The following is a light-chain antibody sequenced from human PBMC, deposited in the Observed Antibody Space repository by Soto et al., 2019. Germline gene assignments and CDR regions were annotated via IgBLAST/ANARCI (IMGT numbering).Light chain of an antibody. J-gene: IGKJ1*01. CDR2: EAS. Sequence: DIRMTQSPSSLSASVGDRVTITCRASQSIDPHLNWYQQHPGKAPNALIYEASNLQSGVPSRFSGSGSGTDFTLTSSGLQPDDSATYYCHQTYSPPDTFGQGTKVEIK. V-gene: IGKV1-39*01. CDR3: HQTYSPPDT. CDR1: QSIDPH.